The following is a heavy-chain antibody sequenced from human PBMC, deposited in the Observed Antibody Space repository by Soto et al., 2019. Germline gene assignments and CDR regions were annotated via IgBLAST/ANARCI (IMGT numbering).Heavy chain of an antibody. D-gene: IGHD6-13*01. V-gene: IGHV4-39*01. CDR2: IYYSGST. CDR1: GGSISSSSYY. Sequence: PSETLSLTCTVSGGSISSSSYYWGWIRQPPGKGPEWIGSIYYSGSTYYNPSLKSRVTISVDTSKNQFSLKLSSVTAADTAVYYCASGYSREDYWGQGTLVTVSS. CDR3: ASGYSREDY. J-gene: IGHJ4*02.